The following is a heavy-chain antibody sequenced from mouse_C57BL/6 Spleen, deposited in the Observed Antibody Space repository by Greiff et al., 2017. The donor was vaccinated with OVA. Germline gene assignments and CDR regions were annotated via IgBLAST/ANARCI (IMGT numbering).Heavy chain of an antibody. CDR2: IDPETGGT. CDR1: GYTFTDYE. J-gene: IGHJ2*01. V-gene: IGHV1-15*01. Sequence: VKLQQSGAELVRPGASVTLSCKASGYTFTDYEMHWVKQTPVHGLEWIGAIDPETGGTAYNQKFKGKAILTADKSSSTAYMELRSLTSEDSAVYYCTRRGTDYYGSSYSYWGQGTTLTVSS. D-gene: IGHD1-1*01. CDR3: TRRGTDYYGSSYSY.